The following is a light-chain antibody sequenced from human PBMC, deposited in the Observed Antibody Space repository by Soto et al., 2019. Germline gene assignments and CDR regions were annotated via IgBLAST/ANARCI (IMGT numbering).Light chain of an antibody. CDR3: CSYAGSFTLRVI. CDR1: SSDVGGYNY. V-gene: IGLV2-11*01. CDR2: DVT. Sequence: QSALTQPRSVSGSPGQSVTISCTGTSSDVGGYNYVSWFHQHPGKAPKLIIYDVTKRPSGVPDRFSGSKSGNTASLTISGLQPEDEGDYYCCSYAGSFTLRVIFGGGTKVTVL. J-gene: IGLJ2*01.